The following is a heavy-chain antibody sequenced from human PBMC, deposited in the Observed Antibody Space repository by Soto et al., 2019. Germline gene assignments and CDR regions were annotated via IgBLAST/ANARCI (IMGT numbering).Heavy chain of an antibody. CDR1: GGSISRYY. J-gene: IGHJ4*02. V-gene: IGHV4-59*01. CDR2: IYYSGST. CDR3: TRGGIYYYDSSGYYDY. D-gene: IGHD3-22*01. Sequence: PSETLSLTCTVSGGSISRYYWSWIRQPPGKGLEWIGYIYYSGSTNYNPSLKSRVTISVDTSKNQFSLKLSSVTAADTAVYFCTRGGIYYYDSSGYYDYWGQGALVTVSS.